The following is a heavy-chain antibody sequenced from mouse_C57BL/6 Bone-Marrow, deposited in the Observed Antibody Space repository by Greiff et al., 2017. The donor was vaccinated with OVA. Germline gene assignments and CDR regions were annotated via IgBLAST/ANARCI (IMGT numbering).Heavy chain of an antibody. D-gene: IGHD5-1*01. CDR2: IYPGNGYT. Sequence: VQLQQSGAELVRPGSSVKMSCKTSGYTFTSYGINWVKQRPGQGLEWIGYIYPGNGYTKYNEKFKGKATLTSDTSSSTAYLQLSSLTSEDSAIYFCAGGEIEYPAWLAYWGQGTLVTVSA. V-gene: IGHV1-58*01. J-gene: IGHJ3*01. CDR3: AGGEIEYPAWLAY. CDR1: GYTFTSYG.